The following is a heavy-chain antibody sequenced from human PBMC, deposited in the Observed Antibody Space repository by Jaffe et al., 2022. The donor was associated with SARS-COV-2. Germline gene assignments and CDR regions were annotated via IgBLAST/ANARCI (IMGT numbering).Heavy chain of an antibody. J-gene: IGHJ3*01. D-gene: IGHD6-6*01. V-gene: IGHV4-39*02. CDR3: SRRGLSSSSSPGAFDV. Sequence: QLQLQESGPGLLKPSETLSLTCVVSGGSITSKTYVWGWVRQSPGRGLQYIGDIFYGGTTNYNPSLRSRVSLSVDTSKNTFSLSLTSVTASDTAIYYCSRRGLSSSSSPGAFDVWGQGSVVTVSS. CDR1: GGSITSKTYV. CDR2: IFYGGTT.